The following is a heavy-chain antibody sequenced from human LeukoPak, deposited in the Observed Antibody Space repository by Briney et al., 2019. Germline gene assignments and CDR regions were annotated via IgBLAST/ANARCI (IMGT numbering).Heavy chain of an antibody. CDR2: IIPIFGTA. CDR3: ARDPRYCSSTSCYNWFDP. V-gene: IGHV1-69*05. J-gene: IGHJ5*02. Sequence: GASVKVSCKASGGTFSSYAISWVRQAPGQGLEWMGGIIPIFGTANYAQKFQGRVTITTDESTSTAYMELSSLRSEDTAVYCCARDPRYCSSTSCYNWFDPWGQGTLVTVSS. CDR1: GGTFSSYA. D-gene: IGHD2-2*01.